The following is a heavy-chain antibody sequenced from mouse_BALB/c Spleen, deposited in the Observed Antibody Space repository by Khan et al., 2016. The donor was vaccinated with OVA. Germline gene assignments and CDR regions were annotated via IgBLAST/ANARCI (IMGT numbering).Heavy chain of an antibody. D-gene: IGHD4-1*01. CDR1: GFIFSDYG. J-gene: IGHJ4*01. CDR2: ISNLAYSI. Sequence: EVQLQESGGGLVQPGGSRKLSCAASGFIFSDYGMAWVRQAPGKGPEWVAFISNLAYSIYYADTVTGRFTISRENAKNTLYLEMSSLRSEDTAMYYCARSWAMDYWGQGTSGTVAS. V-gene: IGHV5-15*02. CDR3: ARSWAMDY.